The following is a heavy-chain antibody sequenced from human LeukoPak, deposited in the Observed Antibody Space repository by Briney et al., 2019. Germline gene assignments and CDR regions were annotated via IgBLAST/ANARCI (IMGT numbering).Heavy chain of an antibody. V-gene: IGHV1-69*05. CDR1: GGTFSSYA. J-gene: IGHJ4*02. D-gene: IGHD5-24*01. CDR2: IIPIFGTA. CDR3: GRANGYNYDYFDY. Sequence: SVKVSCKASGGTFSSYAISWVRQAPGQGLEWMGRIIPIFGTANYAQKFQGRVTITTDESTSTAYMELSSLRSEDTAVYYCGRANGYNYDYFDYRGQGTLVTVSS.